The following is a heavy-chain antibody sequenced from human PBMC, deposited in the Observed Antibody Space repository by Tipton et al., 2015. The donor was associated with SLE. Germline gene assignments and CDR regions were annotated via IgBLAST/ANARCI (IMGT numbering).Heavy chain of an antibody. CDR1: GFTFSSNT. V-gene: IGHV3-21*03. J-gene: IGHJ2*01. Sequence: SLRLSCAASGFTFSSNTMNWVRQAPGKGLEWVSSITSGSSYIYYGDSMKGRFTVSRDDAKNSLYLQMDSLRAEDTAVYYCARLSGDWYFDLWGRGTLVTVSS. CDR3: ARLSGDWYFDL. CDR2: ITSGSSYI. D-gene: IGHD2/OR15-2a*01.